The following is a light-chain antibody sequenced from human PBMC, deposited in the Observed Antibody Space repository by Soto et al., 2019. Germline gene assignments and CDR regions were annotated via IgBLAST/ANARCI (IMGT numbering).Light chain of an antibody. Sequence: HSVLTQPPSVSVSPGQSVTISCTGTSSDFGSYNRGSWHQRPPATGPKLMIYELSNRPSGVPDRLSGSKSGNTASLSISGLQAEDAAEYYCSLYTSNSTYVFGTGPKVTVL. V-gene: IGLV2-18*01. CDR2: ELS. CDR1: SSDFGSYNR. J-gene: IGLJ1*01. CDR3: SLYTSNSTYV.